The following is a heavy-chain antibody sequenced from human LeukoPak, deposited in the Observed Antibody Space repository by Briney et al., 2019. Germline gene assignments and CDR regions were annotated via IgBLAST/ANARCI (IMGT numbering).Heavy chain of an antibody. CDR3: ARDQEGFDY. CDR1: GYTFTSNY. J-gene: IGHJ4*02. CDR2: FYPRDGST. V-gene: IGHV1-46*01. Sequence: ASVKVSCKASGYTFTSNYIHWVRQAPGQGLEWMGMFYPRDGSTSYAQKFQGRVTVTRDTSTSTVLMELSGLRSEDTAVYYCARDQEGFDYWGQGTLVTVSS.